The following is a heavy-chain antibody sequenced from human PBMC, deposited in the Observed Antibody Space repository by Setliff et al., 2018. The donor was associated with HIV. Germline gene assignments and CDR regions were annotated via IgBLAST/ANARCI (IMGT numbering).Heavy chain of an antibody. CDR1: GFTVSGYY. V-gene: IGHV3-66*02. D-gene: IGHD3-10*01. CDR3: ARLRLYNSALDY. J-gene: IGHJ4*02. Sequence: PGGSLRLSCAASGFTVSGYYMAWVRQAPGKGLEWVSTIYSGGSTYHADSVNGRFTLSRDISENALYLQIDSLRPEDTAVYYCARLRLYNSALDYWGQGTLVTVSS. CDR2: IYSGGST.